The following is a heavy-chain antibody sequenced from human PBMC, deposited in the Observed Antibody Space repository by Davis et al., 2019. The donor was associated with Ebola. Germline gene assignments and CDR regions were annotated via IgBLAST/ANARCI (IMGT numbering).Heavy chain of an antibody. V-gene: IGHV1-3*01. CDR2: INAGNGNT. D-gene: IGHD3-10*02. CDR1: GYTFTNYA. Sequence: ASVKVSCKASGYTFTNYAMHWVRQAPGQRLEWMGWINAGNGNTKYSQKFQGRVTITRDTSASTAYMELRSLRSDDTAVYYCARCSPPGWFDPWGQGTLVTVSS. CDR3: ARCSPPGWFDP. J-gene: IGHJ5*02.